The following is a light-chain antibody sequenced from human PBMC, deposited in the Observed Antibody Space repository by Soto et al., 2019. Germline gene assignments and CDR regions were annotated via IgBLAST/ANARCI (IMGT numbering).Light chain of an antibody. CDR3: CSYAGDLAL. CDR2: DVS. V-gene: IGLV2-11*01. J-gene: IGLJ2*01. Sequence: QSLLTEPRSVSLSPGQSVTISCTGTSSDVGGYDFVSWYQQHPGKAPKLMISDVSKRPSGVPDRFSGSKSGNTASLTISGLQAEDEADYYCCSYAGDLALFGGGTKVTVL. CDR1: SSDVGGYDF.